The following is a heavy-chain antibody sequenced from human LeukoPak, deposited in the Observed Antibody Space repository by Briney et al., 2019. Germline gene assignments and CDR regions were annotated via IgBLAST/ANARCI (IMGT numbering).Heavy chain of an antibody. CDR3: ARGVYGRFDS. V-gene: IGHV3-9*01. D-gene: IGHD2/OR15-2a*01. CDR2: ISWNSGSI. J-gene: IGHJ5*01. Sequence: GGSLRLSCAASGFTFDDYAMHWVRHAPGKGLEWVSGISWNSGSIGYADSVKGRFTISWDNAKNSVYLQMNRLRAEDTAVYYCARGVYGRFDSWGQGTLVTVSS. CDR1: GFTFDDYA.